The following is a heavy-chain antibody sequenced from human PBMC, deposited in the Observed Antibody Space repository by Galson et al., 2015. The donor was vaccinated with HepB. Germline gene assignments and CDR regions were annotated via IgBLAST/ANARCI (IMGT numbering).Heavy chain of an antibody. CDR2: INPKTGDT. D-gene: IGHD5-18*01. CDR3: ARDVPGYSSNFDF. CDR1: GYTFAGYY. J-gene: IGHJ4*02. Sequence: QSGAEVKKPGESLKISCKASGYTFAGYYMHWVRQAPGQGLEWMAWINPKTGDTNYAQKFQGRVTVTRDTSVSTAYMEVNSLTSDDTAVYYCARDVPGYSSNFDFWGQGTLVTVSS. V-gene: IGHV1-2*02.